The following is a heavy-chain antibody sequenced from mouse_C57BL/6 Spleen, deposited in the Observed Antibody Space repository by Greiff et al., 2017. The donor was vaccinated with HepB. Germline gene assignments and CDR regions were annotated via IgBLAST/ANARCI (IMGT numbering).Heavy chain of an antibody. J-gene: IGHJ2*01. CDR1: GYTFTSYW. CDR2: IEPSDSYT. Sequence: QVQLQQPGAELVMPGASVKLSCKASGYTFTSYWMHWVKQRPGQGLEWIGEIEPSDSYTNYNQKFKGKSTLTVDKSSSTAYMQLSSLTSEDSAVYYCARWNYYYGSSYDYWGQGTTLTVSS. CDR3: ARWNYYYGSSYDY. D-gene: IGHD1-1*01. V-gene: IGHV1-69*01.